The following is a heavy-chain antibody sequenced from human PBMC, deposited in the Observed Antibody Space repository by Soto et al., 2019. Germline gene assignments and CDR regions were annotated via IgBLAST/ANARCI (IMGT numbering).Heavy chain of an antibody. CDR2: ISYDGNNK. V-gene: IGHV3-30*18. CDR3: AKVGIIAAAGNIVPALNPRWYYFDY. J-gene: IGHJ4*02. CDR1: GFTFSSYA. Sequence: PGGSLRLSCAASGFTFSSYAMHWVRQAPGKGLEWVAVISYDGNNKYYEDSVKGRFTISRDNSKNTLYLQMNSLRAEDTAVYYCAKVGIIAAAGNIVPALNPRWYYFDYWGQGTLVTVSS. D-gene: IGHD6-13*01.